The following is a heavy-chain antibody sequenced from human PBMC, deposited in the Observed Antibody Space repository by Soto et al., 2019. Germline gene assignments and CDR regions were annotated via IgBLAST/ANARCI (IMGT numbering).Heavy chain of an antibody. CDR2: INPSGGGT. J-gene: IGHJ6*02. Sequence: ASLKVSCDASGYTFTGYFMPWVRQAPGQGLEWMGWINPSGGGTNYAQKFQGRVTMTRDTSISTAYMELSRLRSDDTAVYYCARAVGNIYGIDVWGQGTTVTVSS. CDR3: ARAVGNIYGIDV. D-gene: IGHD1-26*01. V-gene: IGHV1-2*02. CDR1: GYTFTGYF.